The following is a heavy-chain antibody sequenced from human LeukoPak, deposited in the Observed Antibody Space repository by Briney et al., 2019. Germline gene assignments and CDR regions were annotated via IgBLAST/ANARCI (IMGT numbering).Heavy chain of an antibody. CDR1: GFIFGDYA. D-gene: IGHD3-10*01. V-gene: IGHV3-49*04. Sequence: GGSLRLSCTSSGFIFGDYAMSWVRQAPGKGLEWVGFIRNKAYGATADYAASVKGRFTISRDNSKNTLYLQMNSLRAEDTAVYYCARASNPLGELLSPDFDYWGQGTLVTVSS. CDR3: ARASNPLGELLSPDFDY. J-gene: IGHJ4*02. CDR2: IRNKAYGATA.